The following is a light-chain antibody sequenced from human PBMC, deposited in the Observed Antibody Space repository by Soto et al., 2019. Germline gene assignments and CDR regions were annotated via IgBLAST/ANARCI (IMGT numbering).Light chain of an antibody. CDR3: QQLNSYPRT. CDR2: AAS. V-gene: IGKV1-9*01. CDR1: QGISSY. Sequence: IQLTQSPSSLSSSVGGRDTRACRASQGISSYLAWYQQKPGKAPELLIYAASTLQSGVPSRFSGSGSGTDFTLTICSLQPEDFATYYCQQLNSYPRTFGQGTKVDIK. J-gene: IGKJ1*01.